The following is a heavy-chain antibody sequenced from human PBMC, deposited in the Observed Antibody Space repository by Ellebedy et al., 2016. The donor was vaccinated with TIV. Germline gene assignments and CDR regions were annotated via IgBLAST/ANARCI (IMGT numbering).Heavy chain of an antibody. V-gene: IGHV3-74*01. Sequence: GGSLRLSCAASGFTFSSFWMHWFRQAPGKGLVWVSRINVDGTSTTYADFVRGRFTISRDNAKNTLYLQMNSLTVEDTAVYYCARDVLFREIWPWGQGTLVTVSS. CDR2: INVDGTST. J-gene: IGHJ5*02. D-gene: IGHD3-10*01. CDR3: ARDVLFREIWP. CDR1: GFTFSSFW.